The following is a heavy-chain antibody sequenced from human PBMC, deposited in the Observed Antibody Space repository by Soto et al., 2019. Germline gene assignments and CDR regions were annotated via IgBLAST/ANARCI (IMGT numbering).Heavy chain of an antibody. Sequence: GASVKVSCKASGYTFTGYYMHWVRQAPGQGLEWMGWINPNSGGTNYAQKFQGWVTMTRDTSISTAYMELSRLRSDDTAVYYCARGTTAGYGSGSYYNGYGMDVWGQGTTVTVSS. V-gene: IGHV1-2*04. CDR1: GYTFTGYY. CDR2: INPNSGGT. CDR3: ARGTTAGYGSGSYYNGYGMDV. D-gene: IGHD3-10*01. J-gene: IGHJ6*02.